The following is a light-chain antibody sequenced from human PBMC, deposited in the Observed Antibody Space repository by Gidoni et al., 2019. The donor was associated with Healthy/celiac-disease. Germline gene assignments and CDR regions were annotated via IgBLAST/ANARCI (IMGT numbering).Light chain of an antibody. Sequence: EIVMTQSPATLSVSPGERATLSCRASQSVSSNLAWYQQKPGQAPRLLIYGASTRATGIPARFSGSGSGTEFTLTISSLQSEDFAVYSCQQYNNWPRGYTFGQXTKLEIK. CDR2: GAS. CDR3: QQYNNWPRGYT. J-gene: IGKJ2*01. V-gene: IGKV3-15*01. CDR1: QSVSSN.